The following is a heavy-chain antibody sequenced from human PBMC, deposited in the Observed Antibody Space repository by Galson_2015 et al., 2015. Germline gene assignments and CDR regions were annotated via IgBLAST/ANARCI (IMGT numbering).Heavy chain of an antibody. J-gene: IGHJ6*03. CDR3: ARDRDYTRGTYRGRENYYFTAV. CDR2: IIPISGTT. CDR1: GGTFSSYT. V-gene: IGHV1-69*13. D-gene: IGHD3-16*02. Sequence: SVKVSCKASGGTFSSYTISWVRQAPGQGLQWMGGIIPISGTTNYAQTFQGRITITADESRTTAYMELSSLRSEDTAVYYCARDRDYTRGTYRGRENYYFTAVWGNATTVTVSS.